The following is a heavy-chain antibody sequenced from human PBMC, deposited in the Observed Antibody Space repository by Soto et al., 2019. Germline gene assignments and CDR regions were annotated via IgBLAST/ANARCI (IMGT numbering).Heavy chain of an antibody. CDR1: GGTFSSYA. Sequence: QVQLVQSGAEVKKPGSSVKVSSKASGGTFSSYAISWVRQAPGQGLEWMGGIIPIFGTANYAQKFQGRVTITADESTSTAYMELSSLRSEDTAVYYCARAPGIAAAGNFDYWGQGTLVTVSS. J-gene: IGHJ4*02. V-gene: IGHV1-69*01. CDR2: IIPIFGTA. CDR3: ARAPGIAAAGNFDY. D-gene: IGHD6-13*01.